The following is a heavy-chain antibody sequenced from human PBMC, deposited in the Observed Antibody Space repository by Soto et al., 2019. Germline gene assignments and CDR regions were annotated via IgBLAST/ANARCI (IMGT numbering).Heavy chain of an antibody. CDR3: ARDLMSPVVAANPIGY. D-gene: IGHD2-15*01. Sequence: QVQLVQSGAEVKKPGSSVKVSCKASGGTFSSYAISWVRHAPGQGLEWMGGIIPIFGTANYAQKFQGRVTITADESTSTAYLELSSLSSEDTAVYYCARDLMSPVVAANPIGYWGQGTLVTVSS. CDR1: GGTFSSYA. CDR2: IIPIFGTA. V-gene: IGHV1-69*12. J-gene: IGHJ4*02.